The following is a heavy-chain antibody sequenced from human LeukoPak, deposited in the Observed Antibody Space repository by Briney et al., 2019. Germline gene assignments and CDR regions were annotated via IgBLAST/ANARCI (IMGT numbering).Heavy chain of an antibody. D-gene: IGHD6-19*01. CDR2: ISYDGSNK. V-gene: IGHV3-30*04. CDR1: GFTFSSYA. J-gene: IGHJ4*02. Sequence: GRSLRLSCAASGFTFSSYAMHWVRQAPGKGLEWVAVISYDGSNKYYADSVKGRFTISRDNSKNMLYLQMNSLRAEDTAVYYCARTYPGIAVAGTGFDYWGQGTLVTVSS. CDR3: ARTYPGIAVAGTGFDY.